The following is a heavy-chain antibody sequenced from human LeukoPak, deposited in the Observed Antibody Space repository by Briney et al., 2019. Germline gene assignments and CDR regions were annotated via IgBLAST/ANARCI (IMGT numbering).Heavy chain of an antibody. J-gene: IGHJ6*03. CDR1: GFTFSSYG. CDR3: AKGFGGFWELPNQAYMDV. Sequence: GGPLRLSCAASGFTFSSYGMHWVRQAPGKGLEWVAVISYDGSNKYYADSVKGRFTISRDNSKNTLYLQMNSLRAEDTAVYYCAKGFGGFWELPNQAYMDVWGKGTTVTVSS. D-gene: IGHD1-26*01. V-gene: IGHV3-30*18. CDR2: ISYDGSNK.